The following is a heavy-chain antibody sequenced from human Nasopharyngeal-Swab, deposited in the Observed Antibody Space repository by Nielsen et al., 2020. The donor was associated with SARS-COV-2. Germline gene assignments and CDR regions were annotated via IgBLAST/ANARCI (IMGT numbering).Heavy chain of an antibody. Sequence: GGSLILFSAASGFTFSSYDMHWVRKAKGKDMEWVSAIGTAGHTYYPGTVKGRFTISRENAKNSLYLQMNSLRAGETAVYYCARARPDIVVVPAALLFDPWGQGTLVTVSS. CDR2: IGTAGHT. V-gene: IGHV3-13*04. D-gene: IGHD2-2*01. J-gene: IGHJ5*02. CDR1: GFTFSSYD. CDR3: ARARPDIVVVPAALLFDP.